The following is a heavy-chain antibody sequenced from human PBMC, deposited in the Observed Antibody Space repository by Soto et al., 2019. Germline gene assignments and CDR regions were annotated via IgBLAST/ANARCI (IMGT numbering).Heavy chain of an antibody. J-gene: IGHJ3*01. Sequence: QVQLVQSGAEVKKPGASVKVSCKASAFTSSGISCVRQAPGQGLEWMGWISTHNGNTIYAQKFQGRVMMTIDTSTTTVYMELRSLRSDDTSVYFCAREGILGLFDAYDLWGQGTKVTVSS. V-gene: IGHV1-18*04. CDR1: AFTSSG. CDR2: ISTHNGNT. CDR3: AREGILGLFDAYDL. D-gene: IGHD3-3*01.